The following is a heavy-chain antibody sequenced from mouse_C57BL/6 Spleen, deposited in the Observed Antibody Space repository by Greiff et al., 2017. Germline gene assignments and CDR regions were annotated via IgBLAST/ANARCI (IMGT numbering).Heavy chain of an antibody. CDR1: GFTFSDYY. Sequence: EVMLVESEGGLVQPGSSMKLSCTASGFTFSDYYMAWVRQVPEKGLEWVANINHDGSSTYYLDSLKSRFSISRDTAKNILYLQMSSLKSEDTATYYCARDTVIHYYCSSYWYFGVWGTGTTVTVSS. J-gene: IGHJ1*03. D-gene: IGHD1-1*01. CDR3: ARDTVIHYYCSSYWYFGV. V-gene: IGHV5-16*01. CDR2: INHDGSST.